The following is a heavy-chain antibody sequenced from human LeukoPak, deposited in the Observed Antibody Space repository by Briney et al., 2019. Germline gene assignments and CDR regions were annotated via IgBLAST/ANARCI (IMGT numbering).Heavy chain of an antibody. CDR1: GFTFSAYA. Sequence: GGSLRLSCTASGFTFSAYAMMWVRQAPGRGPEWVSAIRGGGTSEFYADSVRGRFRISRDNSKDTLFLQMNSLRAEDTAVYYCARDPNGDYIGAFDMWGPGTMVTVSS. V-gene: IGHV3-23*01. CDR2: IRGGGTSE. D-gene: IGHD4-17*01. CDR3: ARDPNGDYIGAFDM. J-gene: IGHJ3*02.